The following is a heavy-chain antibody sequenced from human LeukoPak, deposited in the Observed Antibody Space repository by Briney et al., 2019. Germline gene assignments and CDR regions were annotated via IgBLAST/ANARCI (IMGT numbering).Heavy chain of an antibody. CDR2: IRVSDGST. J-gene: IGHJ4*02. V-gene: IGHV3-23*01. D-gene: IGHD3-22*01. CDR3: AKSNYFDSGGYYFFDY. Sequence: PGGSLRLSCAASGFTFSKYAMTWVPPAPGQGLVWVSGIRVSDGSTRYADSVRGRFTISRDNSKNTLYLQNSRQRAEDTAVYYCAKSNYFDSGGYYFFDYWGQGTLVTVSS. CDR1: GFTFSKYA.